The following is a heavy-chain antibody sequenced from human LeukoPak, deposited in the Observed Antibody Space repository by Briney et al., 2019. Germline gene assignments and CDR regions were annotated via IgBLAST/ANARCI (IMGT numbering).Heavy chain of an antibody. CDR3: ARDHGSGWCYYYMDV. CDR1: GFTFSSYS. V-gene: IGHV3-48*01. Sequence: GGSLTLSCAASGFTFSSYSMNWVRQAPGKGLEWVSYNSSSSSTIYYADSVKGRFTISRDNAKNSLYLQMNSLRAEDTAVYYCARDHGSGWCYYYMDVWDKGTTVTVSS. D-gene: IGHD6-19*01. J-gene: IGHJ6*03. CDR2: NSSSSSTI.